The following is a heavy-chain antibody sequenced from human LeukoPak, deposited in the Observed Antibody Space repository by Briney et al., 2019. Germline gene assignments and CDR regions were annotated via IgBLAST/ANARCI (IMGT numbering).Heavy chain of an antibody. V-gene: IGHV3-30*03. J-gene: IGHJ6*02. D-gene: IGHD1-1*01. CDR3: ARDGTSYGMDV. Sequence: TGRSLRLSCAASGFSFSSYGMHWVRQPPGKGLEWAAFISYDGSNKYCADSVKGRFTISRDNSQNTVYLQMNSLRGEDTAVYYCARDGTSYGMDVWGQGTTVTVSS. CDR1: GFSFSSYG. CDR2: ISYDGSNK.